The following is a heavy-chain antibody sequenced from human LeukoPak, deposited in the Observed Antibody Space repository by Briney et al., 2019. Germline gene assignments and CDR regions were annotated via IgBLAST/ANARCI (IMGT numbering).Heavy chain of an antibody. D-gene: IGHD3-10*01. CDR3: ARGETVLWFGESDYYYYGMDV. CDR2: IWYDGSNT. V-gene: IGHV3-33*01. CDR1: GFTFSSYG. Sequence: PGGSLRLSCAASGFTFSSYGIHWVRQAPSKGMGWVGVIWYDGSNTYYADSVKGRFTISRENSKHTLYLQMNSLRAEDTAVYYCARGETVLWFGESDYYYYGMDVWGQGTTVTVSS. J-gene: IGHJ6*02.